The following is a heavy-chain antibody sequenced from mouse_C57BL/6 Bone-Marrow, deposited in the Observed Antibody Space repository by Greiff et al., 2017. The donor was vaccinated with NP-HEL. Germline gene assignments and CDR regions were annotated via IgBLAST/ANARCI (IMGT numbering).Heavy chain of an antibody. CDR1: GFTFSDYG. CDR3: AREKFVTTVVAHYWYFDV. J-gene: IGHJ1*03. V-gene: IGHV5-17*01. D-gene: IGHD1-1*01. Sequence: EVKLVESGGGLVKPGGSLKLSCAASGFTFSDYGMHWVRQAPEKGLEWVAYISSGSSTIYYADTVKGRFTISRDNAKNTLFLQMTSLRSEDTAMYYCAREKFVTTVVAHYWYFDVWGTGTTVTVSS. CDR2: ISSGSSTI.